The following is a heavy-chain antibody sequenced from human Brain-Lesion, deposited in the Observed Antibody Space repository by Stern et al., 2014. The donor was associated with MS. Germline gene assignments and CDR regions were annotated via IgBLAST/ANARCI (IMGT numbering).Heavy chain of an antibody. D-gene: IGHD3-22*01. CDR2: INPKSGGT. CDR3: ATYYYDSTGYNDF. CDR1: GYTFTGYY. V-gene: IGHV1-2*04. J-gene: IGHJ4*02. Sequence: QVQLVQSGAEVKKPGASVKVSCKASGYTFTGYYMHWVRQAPGQGLEWMGWINPKSGGTNYAQKFQGWVTMTRDTSINTDSMELSRLRSDDTAVYYCATYYYDSTGYNDFWGQGTLVTVSS.